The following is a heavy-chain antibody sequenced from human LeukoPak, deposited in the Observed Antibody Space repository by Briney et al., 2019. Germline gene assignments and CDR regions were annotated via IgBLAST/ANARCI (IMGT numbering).Heavy chain of an antibody. D-gene: IGHD5-24*01. CDR1: GGTFSSYA. CDR3: ARDRDGYNFRDAFDI. J-gene: IGHJ3*02. CDR2: IIPIFGTA. V-gene: IGHV1-69*05. Sequence: SVKVSCKASGGTFSSYAISWVRQAPGQGLEWTGGIIPIFGTANYAQKFQGRVTITTDESTSTAYMELSSLRSEDTAVYYCARDRDGYNFRDAFDIWGQGTMVTVSS.